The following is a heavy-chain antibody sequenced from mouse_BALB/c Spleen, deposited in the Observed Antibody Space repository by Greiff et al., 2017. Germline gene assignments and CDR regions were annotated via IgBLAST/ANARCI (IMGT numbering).Heavy chain of an antibody. V-gene: IGHV5-17*02. J-gene: IGHJ3*01. Sequence: EVKLVESGGGLVQPGGSRKLSCAASGFTFSSFGMHWVRQAPEKGLEWVAYISSGSSTIYYADTVKGRFTISRDNPTNTLFLQMTSLRSEDTAMYYCARNYRYLAWFAYWGQGTLVTVSA. CDR1: GFTFSSFG. CDR3: ARNYRYLAWFAY. D-gene: IGHD2-14*01. CDR2: ISSGSSTI.